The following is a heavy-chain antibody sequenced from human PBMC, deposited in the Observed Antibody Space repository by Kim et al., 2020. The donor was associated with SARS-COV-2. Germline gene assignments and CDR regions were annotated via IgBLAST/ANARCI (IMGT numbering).Heavy chain of an antibody. CDR2: VSYDGTIK. J-gene: IGHJ6*02. V-gene: IGHV3-30*04. CDR1: GFTFSSYG. D-gene: IGHD6-6*01. Sequence: GGSLRLSCAASGFTFSSYGMHWVRQAPGKGLEWVASVSYDGTIKYYVDSGKGRFTISRDNSKNTVHLQINSLRAEDTAVYYCARAGYISSSTHYYYGMEVWGQGTTVTVSS. CDR3: ARAGYISSSTHYYYGMEV.